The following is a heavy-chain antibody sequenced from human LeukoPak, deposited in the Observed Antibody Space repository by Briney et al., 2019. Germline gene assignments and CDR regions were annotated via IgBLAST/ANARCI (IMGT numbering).Heavy chain of an antibody. Sequence: SVKVSCKASGFTXTSSAVQWVRQARGQRLEWIGWSVFGSGNTNYAQKFQERVTITRDMSTGTVYMELSSLRSEDTAVYYCAAEGRPTVVTFRKGAVDLWGQGTMVTVSS. CDR2: SVFGSGNT. J-gene: IGHJ3*01. CDR3: AAEGRPTVVTFRKGAVDL. CDR1: GFTXTSSA. D-gene: IGHD4-23*01. V-gene: IGHV1-58*01.